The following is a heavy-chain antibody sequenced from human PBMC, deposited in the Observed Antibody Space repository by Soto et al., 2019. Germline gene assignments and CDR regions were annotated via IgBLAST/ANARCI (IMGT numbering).Heavy chain of an antibody. D-gene: IGHD5-12*01. CDR3: ARGQEGIVATH. CDR1: GGSLTGYY. V-gene: IGHV4-34*01. CDR2: VKDGGST. Sequence: QVQLQQWGAGLLKPSETLSLTCTVNGGSLTGYYWSWIRQPPGKGLEWIGEVKDGGSTNYSPSLRGRVSISADTSKNHFSLRLNSVTAVDTAVYFCARGQEGIVATHWDQGALVTVSS. J-gene: IGHJ4*02.